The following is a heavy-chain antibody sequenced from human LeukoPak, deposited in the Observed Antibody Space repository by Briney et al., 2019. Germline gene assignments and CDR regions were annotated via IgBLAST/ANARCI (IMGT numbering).Heavy chain of an antibody. CDR3: ARSGVGATTPLDY. J-gene: IGHJ4*02. D-gene: IGHD1-26*01. Sequence: PSETLSLTCTVSGGSISSSSYYWGWIRQPPGKGLEWIGSIYYSGSTYYNPSLKSRVTISVDTSKNQFSLKLSSVTAADTAVYYCARSGVGATTPLDYWGQGTLVTVSS. CDR1: GGSISSSSYY. V-gene: IGHV4-39*07. CDR2: IYYSGST.